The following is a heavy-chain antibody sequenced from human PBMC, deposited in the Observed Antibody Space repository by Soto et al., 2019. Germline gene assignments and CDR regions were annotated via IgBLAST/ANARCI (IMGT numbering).Heavy chain of an antibody. V-gene: IGHV1-46*01. D-gene: IGHD3-3*01. Sequence: QVQLVQSGAEVKKPGASVKVSCKASGYAFTDHYIHWVRQAPGQGLEWVGIISPDGGSTRYSQKFQARITMTRDTSTSTVYMELSSLRSEDTAVYYCARAPRGGVIIVITSAQIDYWGQGTLVTVSS. J-gene: IGHJ4*02. CDR2: ISPDGGST. CDR1: GYAFTDHY. CDR3: ARAPRGGVIIVITSAQIDY.